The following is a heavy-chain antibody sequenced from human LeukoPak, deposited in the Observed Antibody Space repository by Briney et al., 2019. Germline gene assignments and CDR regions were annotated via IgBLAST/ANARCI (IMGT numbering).Heavy chain of an antibody. CDR2: MYYSGST. Sequence: PSETLSLTCTVSGGSISSGSYCWGWIRQPPGKGLEWIGSMYYSGSTYNNPSLKSRVTISVNTSKNQFSLKLSSVTAADTAVYYCARLGRYFGSGVDYWGQGTLVTVSS. V-gene: IGHV4-39*01. CDR1: GGSISSGSYC. D-gene: IGHD3-10*01. CDR3: ARLGRYFGSGVDY. J-gene: IGHJ4*02.